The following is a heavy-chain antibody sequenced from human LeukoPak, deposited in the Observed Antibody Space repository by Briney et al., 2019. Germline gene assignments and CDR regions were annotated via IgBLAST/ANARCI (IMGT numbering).Heavy chain of an antibody. CDR1: GYSFTTYW. J-gene: IGHJ4*02. Sequence: GESLKISCKGSGYSFTTYWIGWVRQAPGQRLEWMGWINAGNGNTKFSHEFQGGVTITRDTSASTAYMELNSLRSEDMAVYYCAREGAYIGGSYPFDYWGQGTLVTVSS. CDR3: AREGAYIGGSYPFDY. D-gene: IGHD1-26*01. CDR2: INAGNGNT. V-gene: IGHV1-3*03.